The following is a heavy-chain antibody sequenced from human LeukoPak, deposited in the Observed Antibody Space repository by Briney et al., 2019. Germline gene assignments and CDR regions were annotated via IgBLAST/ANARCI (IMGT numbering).Heavy chain of an antibody. CDR3: ARVEYSYGSLDY. V-gene: IGHV4-39*07. CDR2: IYYSGST. CDR1: GGSISSYY. J-gene: IGHJ4*02. Sequence: SETLSLTCTVSGGSISSYYWGWIRQPPGKGLEWIGSIYYSGSTYYNPSLKSRVTISVDTSKNQFSLKLSSVTAADTAVYYCARVEYSYGSLDYWGQGTLVTVSS. D-gene: IGHD5-18*01.